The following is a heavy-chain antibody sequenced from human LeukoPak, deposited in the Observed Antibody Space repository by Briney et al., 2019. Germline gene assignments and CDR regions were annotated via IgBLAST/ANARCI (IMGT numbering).Heavy chain of an antibody. CDR2: IYTSGST. CDR3: ARGGFSRSFDY. J-gene: IGHJ4*02. CDR1: GGSISSGSYY. Sequence: SETLSLTCTVSGGSISSGSYYWSWIRQPAGKGLEWIGRIYTSGSTNYNPSLKSRVTISVDTSKNQFSLKLSSVTAADTAVYYCARGGFSRSFDYWGQGTLVTVSS. D-gene: IGHD6-13*01. V-gene: IGHV4-61*02.